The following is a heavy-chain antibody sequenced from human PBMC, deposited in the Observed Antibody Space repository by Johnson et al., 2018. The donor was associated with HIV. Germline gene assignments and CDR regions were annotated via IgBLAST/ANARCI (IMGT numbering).Heavy chain of an antibody. Sequence: VQLVESGGGLVQPGRSLRLSCAASRFTFEDYAMHWVRQGLGKGLVWVSGISWNSGSIGYADSVKGRFTISRDNAKNSLYLQMNSLRAEDTALYYCAREDSAFDIWGQGTMVTVSS. J-gene: IGHJ3*02. CDR3: AREDSAFDI. CDR2: ISWNSGSI. V-gene: IGHV3-9*01. CDR1: RFTFEDYA.